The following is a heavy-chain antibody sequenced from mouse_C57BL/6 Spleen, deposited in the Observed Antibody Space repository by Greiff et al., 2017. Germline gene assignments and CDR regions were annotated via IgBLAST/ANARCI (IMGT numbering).Heavy chain of an antibody. D-gene: IGHD1-1*01. Sequence: VQLQQSGAELVKPGASVKLSCKASGYTFTSYWMHWVKQRPGRGLAWIGRIDPNSGGTKYNEKFKSKATLTVDKPSSTAYMQLSSLTSEDSAVYYCARGLTTVVARDSFAYWGQGTLVTVSA. V-gene: IGHV1-72*01. CDR3: ARGLTTVVARDSFAY. J-gene: IGHJ3*01. CDR2: IDPNSGGT. CDR1: GYTFTSYW.